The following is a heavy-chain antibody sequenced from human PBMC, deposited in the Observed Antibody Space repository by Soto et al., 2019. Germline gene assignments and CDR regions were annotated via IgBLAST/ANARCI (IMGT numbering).Heavy chain of an antibody. CDR3: ARHIHNQGFEYYFDS. D-gene: IGHD1-1*01. J-gene: IGHJ4*02. V-gene: IGHV4-39*01. Sequence: QLQLQESGPGLVKPSETLSLTCNASGGSITSSGSAWGWIRQSPGQGLEWIGTIDYSGNIYYIPSLKSRITISVDTSKNQISLKLGSVTAADTAVYYCARHIHNQGFEYYFDSWGQGTLVTVSS. CDR2: IDYSGNI. CDR1: GGSITSSGSA.